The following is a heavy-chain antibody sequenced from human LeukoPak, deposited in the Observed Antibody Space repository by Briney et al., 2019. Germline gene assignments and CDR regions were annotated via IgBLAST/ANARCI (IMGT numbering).Heavy chain of an antibody. CDR2: IKQDGSKK. CDR3: ARLLYYYYGMDV. Sequence: GGSLRLSCVASGFPFSSYWMTWVRQAPGKGLEWVANIKQDGSKKSYVDSVKGRFTISRDNSKNTLYLQMNSLRAEDTAVYYCARLLYYYYGMDVWGQGTTVTVSS. CDR1: GFPFSSYW. V-gene: IGHV3-7*03. J-gene: IGHJ6*02.